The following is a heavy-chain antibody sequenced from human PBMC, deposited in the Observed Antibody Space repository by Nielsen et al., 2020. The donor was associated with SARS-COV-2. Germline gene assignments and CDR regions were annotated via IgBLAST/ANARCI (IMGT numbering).Heavy chain of an antibody. CDR3: ARDAGTNFDY. D-gene: IGHD3-10*01. Sequence: GESLKISCTASGFTFGDYAMSWVRQAPGKGLEWVSVIYSGGSTYYADSVKGRFTISRDNSKNTLYLQMNSLRAEDTAVYYCARDAGTNFDYWGQGTLVTVSS. CDR1: GFTFGDYA. J-gene: IGHJ4*02. V-gene: IGHV3-66*01. CDR2: IYSGGST.